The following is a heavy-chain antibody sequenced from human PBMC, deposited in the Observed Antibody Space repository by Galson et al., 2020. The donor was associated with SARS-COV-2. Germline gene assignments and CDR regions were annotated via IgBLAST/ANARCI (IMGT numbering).Heavy chain of an antibody. CDR1: GLTFSAYA. J-gene: IGHJ2*01. CDR3: VRPFGNYERPRYFDL. D-gene: IGHD4-4*01. V-gene: IGHV3-23*01. Sequence: GGSLRLSCAASGLTFSAYAMSWVRQVPGKGLEWVSMISDTTYYADSVEGRFTISRDNSKNTLSLQMSSLRVDDTAIYYCVRPFGNYERPRYFDLWGRGTLVTVSS. CDR2: ISDTT.